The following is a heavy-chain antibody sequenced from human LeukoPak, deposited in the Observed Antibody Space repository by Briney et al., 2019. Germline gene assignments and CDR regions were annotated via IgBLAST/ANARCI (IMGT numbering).Heavy chain of an antibody. CDR1: GFTFSSYA. CDR2: ISYDGSNK. Sequence: PGGTLRLSCAASGFTFSSYAMHWVRQAPGKGLEWVAVISYDGSNKYYADSVKGRFTISRDNSKNTLYLQMNSLRAEDTAVYYCAKDGGYPIDDWGQGTLVTVSS. V-gene: IGHV3-30*04. D-gene: IGHD3-22*01. CDR3: AKDGGYPIDD. J-gene: IGHJ4*02.